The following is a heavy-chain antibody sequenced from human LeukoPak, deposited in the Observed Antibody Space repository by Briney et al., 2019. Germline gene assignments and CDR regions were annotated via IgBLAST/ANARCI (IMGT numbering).Heavy chain of an antibody. CDR2: ISAYNGNT. D-gene: IGHD3-22*01. CDR1: GYTFTSYG. Sequence: ASVKVSCKASGYTFTSYGISWVRQAPGQGLEWMGWISAYNGNTNYAQKLQGRVTMTTDTSTSTAYMELRSLRSDDTAVYYCARLFHPGYYYSRAEYFQHWGQGTLVTVSS. V-gene: IGHV1-18*01. J-gene: IGHJ1*01. CDR3: ARLFHPGYYYSRAEYFQH.